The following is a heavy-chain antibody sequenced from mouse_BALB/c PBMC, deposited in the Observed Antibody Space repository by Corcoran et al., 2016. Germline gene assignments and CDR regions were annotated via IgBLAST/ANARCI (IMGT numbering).Heavy chain of an antibody. J-gene: IGHJ4*01. D-gene: IGHD2-3*01. CDR3: ARGMGLYAMDY. CDR2: INPYNDGT. CDR1: GYTFTSYV. Sequence: EVQLQQSGPELVKPGASVKMSCKASGYTFTSYVMHWVKQKPGQGLEWIGYINPYNDGTKYNEKFKGKATLTSDKSSSTAYMELSSLTSEDSAVYYCARGMGLYAMDYWGQGTSVTVSS. V-gene: IGHV1S136*01.